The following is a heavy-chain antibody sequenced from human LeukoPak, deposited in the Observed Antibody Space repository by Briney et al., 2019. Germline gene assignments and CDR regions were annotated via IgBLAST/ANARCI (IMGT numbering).Heavy chain of an antibody. D-gene: IGHD3-3*01. V-gene: IGHV4-59*08. CDR2: IYYSGST. CDR3: ARQGDFWSGTTNWFDP. CDR1: GGSFSGYY. J-gene: IGHJ5*02. Sequence: PSETLSLTCAVYGGSFSGYYWSWIRQPPGKGLEWIGYIYYSGSTNYNPSLKSRVTISVDTSKNQFSLKLSSVTAADTAVYYCARQGDFWSGTTNWFDPWGQGTLVTVSS.